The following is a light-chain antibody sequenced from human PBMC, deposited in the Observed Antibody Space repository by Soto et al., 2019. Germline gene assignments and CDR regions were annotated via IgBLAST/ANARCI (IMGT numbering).Light chain of an antibody. Sequence: DIQMTQSPSSLSASVGDRVAITCRASQAINNYLAWYQQKPGKFHKLLIYAASTLHPGVPSRFSGSGSGTDFTLTIRSLQPEDVATYYCKKYNSAPLTFGPGTRLEIK. CDR3: KKYNSAPLT. J-gene: IGKJ5*01. CDR1: QAINNY. V-gene: IGKV1-27*01. CDR2: AAS.